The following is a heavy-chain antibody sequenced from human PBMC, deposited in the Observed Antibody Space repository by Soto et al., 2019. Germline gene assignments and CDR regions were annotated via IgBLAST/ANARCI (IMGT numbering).Heavy chain of an antibody. J-gene: IGHJ4*02. V-gene: IGHV1-46*01. CDR2: INPSGGST. CDR3: ARDSSASATSSSFDY. D-gene: IGHD6-25*01. CDR1: GYTFTSYY. Sequence: GASVKVSCKASGYTFTSYYMHWVRQAPGQGLEWMGIINPSGGSTSYAQKFQDRVTMTRDTSTSTAYMELSSLRSEETAVYFCARDSSASATSSSFDYWGQGTLVTVSS.